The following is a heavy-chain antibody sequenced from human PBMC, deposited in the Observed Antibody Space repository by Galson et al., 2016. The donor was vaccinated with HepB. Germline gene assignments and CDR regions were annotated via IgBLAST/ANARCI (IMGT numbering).Heavy chain of an antibody. CDR3: AKGLYGDYSYFDD. D-gene: IGHD4-17*01. V-gene: IGHV3-23*01. CDR2: IAGSGAPT. J-gene: IGHJ4*02. CDR1: GFTLNTYA. Sequence: SLRLSCAASGFTLNTYAMSWVRQAPGKGLEWVAAIAGSGAPTNYADSVKGRFTISRDNSKNTLYLQMNSLRAEDTAVYYCAKGLYGDYSYFDDWGQGTLVTVSS.